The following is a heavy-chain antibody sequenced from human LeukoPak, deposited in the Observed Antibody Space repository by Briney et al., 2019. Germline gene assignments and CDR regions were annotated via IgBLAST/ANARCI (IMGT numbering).Heavy chain of an antibody. CDR3: ARYGSGTSYITNYFDY. CDR2: ISSDSRTI. D-gene: IGHD3-10*01. J-gene: IGHJ4*02. CDR1: GFTFSFYG. Sequence: GGSLRLSCAASGFTFSFYGMSWVRQAPGKGLEWVSYISSDSRTIYYADSVKGRFTISRDNAKNSLYLQMKSLRDEDTAVYYCARYGSGTSYITNYFDYWGQGTLVTVSS. V-gene: IGHV3-48*02.